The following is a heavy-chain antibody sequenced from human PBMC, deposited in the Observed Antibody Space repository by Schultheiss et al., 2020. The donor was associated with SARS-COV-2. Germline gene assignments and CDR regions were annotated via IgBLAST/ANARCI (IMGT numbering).Heavy chain of an antibody. CDR2: IYYSGST. CDR3: AKDISVAGTGVLDY. J-gene: IGHJ4*02. CDR1: GGSFSGYY. D-gene: IGHD6-19*01. V-gene: IGHV4-59*12. Sequence: SETLSLTCAVYGGSFSGYYWSWIRQPPGKGLEWIGYIYYSGSTNYNPSLKSRVTISVDTSKNQFSLKLSSVTAADTALYYCAKDISVAGTGVLDYWGQGTLVTVSS.